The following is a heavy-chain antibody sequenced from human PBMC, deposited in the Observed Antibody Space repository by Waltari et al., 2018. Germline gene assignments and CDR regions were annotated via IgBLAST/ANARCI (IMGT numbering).Heavy chain of an antibody. CDR2: ISYDGSNK. CDR3: ARERGPGWIDY. CDR1: GFTFSSYA. D-gene: IGHD5-12*01. Sequence: QVQLVESGGGVVQPGRSLRLSCAASGFTFSSYAMHWVRQAPGKGLEWVAVISYDGSNKYYADSVKGRFTISRDNSKNTLYLQMNSLRAEDTAVYYCARERGPGWIDYWGQGTLVTVSS. V-gene: IGHV3-30-3*01. J-gene: IGHJ4*02.